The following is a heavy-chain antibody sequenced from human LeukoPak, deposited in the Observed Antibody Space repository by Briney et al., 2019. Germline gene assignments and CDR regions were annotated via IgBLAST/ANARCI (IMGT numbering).Heavy chain of an antibody. CDR3: ARDLDTRNSYEFAY. Sequence: GGSLRLSCAASGFTFSSYSMNWVRQAPGKGLEWVSSISSSSSYIYYADSVKGRFTISRDNAKNSLYLQMNSLRVEDTAVYYCARDLDTRNSYEFAYWGQGTLVTVSS. CDR2: ISSSSSYI. D-gene: IGHD5-18*01. CDR1: GFTFSSYS. J-gene: IGHJ4*02. V-gene: IGHV3-21*01.